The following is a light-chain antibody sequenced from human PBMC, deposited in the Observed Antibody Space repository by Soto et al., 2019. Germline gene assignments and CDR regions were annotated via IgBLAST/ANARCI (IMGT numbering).Light chain of an antibody. CDR2: EVT. Sequence: QSALTQPASVAGSPGQSITISCTGTSSDVGGYNFVSWYQQHPGKAPKLMIYEVTKRPSGVSDRFSGSKSGNTASLTISGLQAEDEADYYCSSYTTTSTPYVFGPGTKLTVL. J-gene: IGLJ1*01. CDR1: SSDVGGYNF. V-gene: IGLV2-14*01. CDR3: SSYTTTSTPYV.